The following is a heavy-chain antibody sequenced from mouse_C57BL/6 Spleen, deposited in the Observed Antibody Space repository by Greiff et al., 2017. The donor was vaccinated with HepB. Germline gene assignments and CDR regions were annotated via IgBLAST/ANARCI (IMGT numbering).Heavy chain of an antibody. CDR2: ISSGGSYT. CDR1: GFTFSSYG. J-gene: IGHJ2*01. V-gene: IGHV5-6*01. Sequence: EVQLVESGGDLVKPGGSLKLSCAASGFTFSSYGMSWVRQTPDKRLEWVATISSGGSYTYYPDSVKGRFTISRDNAKNTLYLQMSSLKSEDTAMYYCARQHDYDAYYFDYWGQGTTLTVSS. CDR3: ARQHDYDAYYFDY. D-gene: IGHD2-4*01.